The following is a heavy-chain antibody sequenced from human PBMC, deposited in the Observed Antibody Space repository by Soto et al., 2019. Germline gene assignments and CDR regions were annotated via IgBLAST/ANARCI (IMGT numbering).Heavy chain of an antibody. D-gene: IGHD2-15*01. J-gene: IGHJ5*02. V-gene: IGHV3-11*06. CDR1: GFTFGDSY. CDR2: ISPGSRYP. Sequence: GGSLRLSCAGSGFTFGDSYMSWIRQAPGKGLEWLSYISPGSRYPAYADSVKGRFTISRDNAKRSLYLLMMSLTAEDTAIYYCVRGGGGGLFDPWGQGTMVTVSS. CDR3: VRGGGGGLFDP.